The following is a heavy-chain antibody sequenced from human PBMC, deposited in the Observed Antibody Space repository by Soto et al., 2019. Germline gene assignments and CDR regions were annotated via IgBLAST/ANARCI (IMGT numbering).Heavy chain of an antibody. Sequence: GGSLRLSCAASGLTVGDNYMRWFRQAPGMGLEWVSAIYYNGTTYYADSVKGRFTISRDTSKNTLSLQKDSLRVEDTAVYYCVRPLSSGRNYGKDVWGQGTTVTVSS. CDR3: VRPLSSGRNYGKDV. D-gene: IGHD3-10*01. CDR1: GLTVGDNY. V-gene: IGHV3-53*01. CDR2: IYYNGTT. J-gene: IGHJ6*02.